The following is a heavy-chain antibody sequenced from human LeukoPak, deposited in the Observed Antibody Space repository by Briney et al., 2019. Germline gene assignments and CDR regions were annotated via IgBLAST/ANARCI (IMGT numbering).Heavy chain of an antibody. CDR2: IDHSGST. D-gene: IGHD3-10*01. CDR1: GGSFSGYY. Sequence: PSETLSLTCAVYGGSFSGYYWSWIRQPPEKGLEWIGEIDHSGSTNYNPSLKSRVTISVDRSKNQFSLNLNSVTAADTAVFYCGRRTLLWFGDSELDSWGQGTLVTVSS. J-gene: IGHJ4*02. CDR3: GRRTLLWFGDSELDS. V-gene: IGHV4-34*01.